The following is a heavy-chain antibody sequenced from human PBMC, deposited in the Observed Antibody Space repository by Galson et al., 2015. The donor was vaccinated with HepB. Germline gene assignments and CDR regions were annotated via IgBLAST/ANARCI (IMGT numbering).Heavy chain of an antibody. CDR2: IRGTWGST. D-gene: IGHD6-13*01. J-gene: IGHJ3*02. Sequence: STTPSCAGGGCPFRSCPRHWCRRGRWWGRESVAGIRGTWGSTYYADSVKGRFTISRDNSMNTLYLQMSSLRAEDTAVYYCVKDRRGKIASAASFDIWGQGTMVLVSS. V-gene: IGHV3-64D*06. CDR1: GCPFRSCP. CDR3: VKDRRGKIASAASFDI.